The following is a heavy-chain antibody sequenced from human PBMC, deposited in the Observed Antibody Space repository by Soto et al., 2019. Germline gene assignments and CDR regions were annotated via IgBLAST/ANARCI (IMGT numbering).Heavy chain of an antibody. CDR2: IYWDDSK. Sequence: QITFKESGPTLVKPTQTLTLTCTFSGFSLTTDRVGVGWIRQPPGEALEWLAVIYWDDSKTYRPSLESRLTITNDTSKNQVALTMTNMDSLDTATYYCAHAYGGRSLYWGQGTLVTVSS. D-gene: IGHD1-26*01. CDR1: GFSLTTDRVG. J-gene: IGHJ4*02. V-gene: IGHV2-5*02. CDR3: AHAYGGRSLY.